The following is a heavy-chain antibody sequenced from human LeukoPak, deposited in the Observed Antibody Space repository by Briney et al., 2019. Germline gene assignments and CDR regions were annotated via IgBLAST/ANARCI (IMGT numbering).Heavy chain of an antibody. CDR3: ARDRGSLRYYFDY. J-gene: IGHJ4*02. Sequence: SQTLSLTCAISGDSVSSNSVAWNWITQSPSRGLERLGSTYYRYKWYNDYALSVKSRITINPDTSKNQYSLQLNSVTPEDTAVYYCARDRGSLRYYFDYWGQGTLVTVSS. D-gene: IGHD1-26*01. V-gene: IGHV6-1*01. CDR2: TYYRYKWYN. CDR1: GDSVSSNSVA.